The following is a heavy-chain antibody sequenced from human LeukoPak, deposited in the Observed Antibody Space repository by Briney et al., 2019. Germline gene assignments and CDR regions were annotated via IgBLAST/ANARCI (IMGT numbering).Heavy chain of an antibody. J-gene: IGHJ6*03. CDR1: GGSISSYY. CDR3: ARRGTVTTNGYYYYYMDV. CDR2: IYTSGST. D-gene: IGHD4-17*01. Sequence: SETLSLTCTVSGGSISSYYWSWIRQPPGKGLEWIGYIYTSGSTTYNPSLKSRVTISVDTSKNQFSLKLSSVTAADTAVYYCARRGTVTTNGYYYYYMDVWGKGTTVTVSS. V-gene: IGHV4-4*09.